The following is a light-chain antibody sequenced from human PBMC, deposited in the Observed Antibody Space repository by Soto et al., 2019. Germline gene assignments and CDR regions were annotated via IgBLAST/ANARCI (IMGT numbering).Light chain of an antibody. CDR3: QQYNRYSRT. Sequence: DIQMTQSPSTLSASFGDTVTITWRASQSISSWLAWYQQKPGKAPKLLIYRASTLQSGVPSRFSASGYGTEFNLTISSLQTDDFATYYCQQYNRYSRTFGQGTKVDIK. CDR2: RAS. V-gene: IGKV1-5*03. J-gene: IGKJ1*01. CDR1: QSISSW.